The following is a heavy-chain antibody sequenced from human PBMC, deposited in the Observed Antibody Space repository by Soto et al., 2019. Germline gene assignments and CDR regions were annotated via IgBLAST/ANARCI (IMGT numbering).Heavy chain of an antibody. V-gene: IGHV3-64*01. CDR1: GFTLSGYA. CDR2: ISSNGVGT. D-gene: IGHD6-6*01. CDR3: ARRARPAFYYMDV. J-gene: IGHJ6*03. Sequence: PGGSLRLSCAASGFTLSGYAMDWVRQAPGKGLEYVSGISSNGVGTYYANSVQGRFTISRDNSKNTVYLQMGSLRPADMAVYYCARRARPAFYYMDVWGKGTTVTVSS.